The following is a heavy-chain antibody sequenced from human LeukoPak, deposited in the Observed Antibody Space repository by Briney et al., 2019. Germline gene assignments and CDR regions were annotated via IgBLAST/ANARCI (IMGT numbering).Heavy chain of an antibody. V-gene: IGHV3-30-3*01. Sequence: GGSLRLSCAASGFTFSSYAMHWVRQAPGKGLEWVAVISYDGNNKNYADSVKGRFTISRDNSKNTLYLQMNSLRAEDTAVYYWARVSTMVRDYHYYYGMDVWGQGTTVTVSS. J-gene: IGHJ6*02. CDR3: ARVSTMVRDYHYYYGMDV. CDR2: ISYDGNNK. CDR1: GFTFSSYA. D-gene: IGHD3-10*01.